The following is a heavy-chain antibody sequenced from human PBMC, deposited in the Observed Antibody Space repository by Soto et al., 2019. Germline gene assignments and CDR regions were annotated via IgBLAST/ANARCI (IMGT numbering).Heavy chain of an antibody. CDR2: IYYSGST. CDR1: GGSISSSSYY. CDR3: ARGAVMITFGGVIVPDY. Sequence: SETLFLTCTVSGGSISSSSYYWGWIRQPPGKGLEWIGSIYYSGSTYYNPSLKSRVTISVDTSKNQFSLKLSSVTAADTAVYYCARGAVMITFGGVIVPDYWGQGTLVTVSS. D-gene: IGHD3-16*02. V-gene: IGHV4-39*01. J-gene: IGHJ4*02.